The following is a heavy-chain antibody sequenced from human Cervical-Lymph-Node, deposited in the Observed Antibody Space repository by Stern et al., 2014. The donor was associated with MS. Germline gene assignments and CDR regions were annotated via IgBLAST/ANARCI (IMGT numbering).Heavy chain of an antibody. J-gene: IGHJ4*02. Sequence: VQLVESEGGVVQPGRSLRLSCAASGYTFSSYPMHWVRQAPGKGLEWVAVISYDGSTKNYAESVKGRFTISRDNSKNTVYLQMNSLRAEDTAVYYCATPVAAVTTYYWGQGTLVTVSS. CDR1: GYTFSSYP. CDR2: ISYDGSTK. D-gene: IGHD4-17*01. V-gene: IGHV3-30*01. CDR3: ATPVAAVTTYY.